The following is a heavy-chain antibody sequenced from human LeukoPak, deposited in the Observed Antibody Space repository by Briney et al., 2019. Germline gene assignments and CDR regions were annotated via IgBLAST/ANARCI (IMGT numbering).Heavy chain of an antibody. Sequence: SETLSLTCTVSGYSISSGSYWGWIRQPPGKGLEWVGSIYHSGSTYHNPSLKSRVTISVDTSKNQFSLKLSSVTAADTAVYYCARSYVWGSYRPTPASYWGQGTLVTVSS. J-gene: IGHJ4*02. D-gene: IGHD3-16*02. V-gene: IGHV4-38-2*02. CDR1: GYSISSGSY. CDR3: ARSYVWGSYRPTPASY. CDR2: IYHSGST.